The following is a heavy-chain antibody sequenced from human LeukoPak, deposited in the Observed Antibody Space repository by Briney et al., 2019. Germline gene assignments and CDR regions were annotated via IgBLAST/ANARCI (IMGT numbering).Heavy chain of an antibody. V-gene: IGHV1-18*01. CDR3: ARVSALPAYCGGDCYPDY. CDR1: GYTFTSYG. J-gene: IGHJ4*02. D-gene: IGHD2-21*02. Sequence: ASVNVSCKASGYTFTSYGISWVRQAPGQGLAWMGWISAYNGNTSYAQKLQGRVTMTTDTSTSTAYMELRSLRSDDTAVYYCARVSALPAYCGGDCYPDYWGQGTLVTVSS. CDR2: ISAYNGNT.